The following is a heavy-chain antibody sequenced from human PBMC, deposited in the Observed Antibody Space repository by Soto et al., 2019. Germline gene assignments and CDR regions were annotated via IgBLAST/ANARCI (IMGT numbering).Heavy chain of an antibody. D-gene: IGHD2-15*01. CDR3: ARGTVRDGYSGEDY. J-gene: IGHJ4*02. CDR1: GYPFTHYG. CDR2: IIPNNGNA. V-gene: IGHV1-18*01. Sequence: ASVKVSCKSSGYPFTHYGITWIRQAPGQGLEWMGWIIPNNGNANYAQNFQGRVTMTADESTSTAYMELSSLRSEDTAVYYCARGTVRDGYSGEDYWGQGTLVTVSS.